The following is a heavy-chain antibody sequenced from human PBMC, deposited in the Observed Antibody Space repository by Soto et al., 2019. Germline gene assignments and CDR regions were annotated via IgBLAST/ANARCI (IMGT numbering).Heavy chain of an antibody. CDR1: DGSISNFY. D-gene: IGHD3-22*01. J-gene: IGHJ4*02. CDR3: ARAPMVLTRSYFDS. Sequence: SETLSLTCTVSDGSISNFYWSWIRQPPGKGLEWIGYISSSGNTNYNPSLKSRVSISVDTSKNQFSLNLTSVTAADTAVYYCARAPMVLTRSYFDSWGQGTPVTV. CDR2: ISSSGNT. V-gene: IGHV4-59*01.